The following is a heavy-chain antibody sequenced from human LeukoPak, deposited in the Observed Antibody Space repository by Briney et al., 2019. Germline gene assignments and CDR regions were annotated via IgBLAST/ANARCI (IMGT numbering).Heavy chain of an antibody. CDR2: INPSGGST. J-gene: IGHJ5*02. V-gene: IGHV1-46*01. Sequence: ASVKVSCKASGYTFTSYYMHWARQAPGQGLEWMGIINPSGGSTSYAQKFQGRVTMTRATSTSTGYMELSSLRSEDTAVYYCAREGVVVSNWFDPWGQGTLVTVSS. CDR3: AREGVVVSNWFDP. D-gene: IGHD2-21*01. CDR1: GYTFTSYY.